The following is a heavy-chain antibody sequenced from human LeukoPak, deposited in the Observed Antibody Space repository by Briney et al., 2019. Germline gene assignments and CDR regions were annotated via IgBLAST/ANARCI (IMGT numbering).Heavy chain of an antibody. V-gene: IGHV3-30-3*01. CDR1: GFTFSSYA. D-gene: IGHD1-1*01. CDR2: ISYDGSDK. CDR3: ARDTTWRRKETDAFDI. Sequence: GRSLRLSCAASGFTFSSYAMNWVPQAPGKGLECVAVISYDGSDKYHADYVKGRFTISRDSSKDALYLQVQSLRAEDTAVYYCARDTTWRRKETDAFDIWGQGTMVTVS. J-gene: IGHJ3*02.